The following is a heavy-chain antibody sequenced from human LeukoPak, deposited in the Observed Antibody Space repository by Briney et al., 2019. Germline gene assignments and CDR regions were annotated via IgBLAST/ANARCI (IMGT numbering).Heavy chain of an antibody. CDR1: GGSISSYY. J-gene: IGHJ6*03. D-gene: IGHD3-10*01. CDR3: AGEMVRGRRYYYYYMDV. Sequence: SETLSLTCTVSGGSISSYYWSWIRQPAGKGLEWIGRIYTSGSTNYNPSLKSRVTMSVDTSKNQFSLKLSSVTAADTAVYYCAGEMVRGRRYYYYYMDVWGKGTTVTVSS. V-gene: IGHV4-4*07. CDR2: IYTSGST.